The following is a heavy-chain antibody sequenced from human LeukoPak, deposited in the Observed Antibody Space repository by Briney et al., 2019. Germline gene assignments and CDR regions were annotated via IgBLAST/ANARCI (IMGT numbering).Heavy chain of an antibody. Sequence: SVKVSCKASGGTFRSYAISWVRQAPGQGVEWMGRIIAIFGIANYAQNLQGRVTITTDKSTSTAYMELSSQRSEDTAVYYCARHLGYGSGSYFPNWFDPSGQGTLVTASS. CDR3: ARHLGYGSGSYFPNWFDP. CDR1: GGTFRSYA. D-gene: IGHD3-10*01. V-gene: IGHV1-69*04. CDR2: IIAIFGIA. J-gene: IGHJ5*02.